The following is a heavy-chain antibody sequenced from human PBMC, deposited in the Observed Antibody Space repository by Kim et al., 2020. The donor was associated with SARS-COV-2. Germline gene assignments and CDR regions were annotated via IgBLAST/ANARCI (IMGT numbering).Heavy chain of an antibody. D-gene: IGHD4-17*01. CDR3: ASATPQNDYAEAFDI. Sequence: PSLKSRVTISVDPSTNQFSLKLSSVTAAATAVYYCASATPQNDYAEAFDIWGQGTMVTVSS. J-gene: IGHJ3*02. V-gene: IGHV4-30-2*05.